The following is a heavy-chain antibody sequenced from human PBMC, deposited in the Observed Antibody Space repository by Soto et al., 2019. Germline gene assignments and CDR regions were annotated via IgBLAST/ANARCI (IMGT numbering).Heavy chain of an antibody. CDR3: VRVYCSGGSCYSIDY. Sequence: ASVKVSCKASGYTFTSYYMHWVLQAPGQGLERMGIINPSGSTSYSQKFQGRVTMTMHTSTCPVYMEQSSLRTPHTAVYYYVRVYCSGGSCYSIDYWG. V-gene: IGHV1-46*03. D-gene: IGHD2-15*01. J-gene: IGHJ4*01. CDR2: INPSGST. CDR1: GYTFTSYY.